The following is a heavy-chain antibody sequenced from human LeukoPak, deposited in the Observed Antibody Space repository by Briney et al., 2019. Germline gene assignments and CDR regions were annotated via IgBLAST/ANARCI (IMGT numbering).Heavy chain of an antibody. D-gene: IGHD6-13*01. Sequence: WASVKVSCKASGYTFTSYAMHWVRQAPGQRLEWMGWINAGNGNTKYSQKFQGRVTITRDTSASTAYMELSSLRSEDTAVYNCARDRKAAAGTFHYWGQGTLVTVSS. CDR1: GYTFTSYA. CDR3: ARDRKAAAGTFHY. J-gene: IGHJ4*02. V-gene: IGHV1-3*01. CDR2: INAGNGNT.